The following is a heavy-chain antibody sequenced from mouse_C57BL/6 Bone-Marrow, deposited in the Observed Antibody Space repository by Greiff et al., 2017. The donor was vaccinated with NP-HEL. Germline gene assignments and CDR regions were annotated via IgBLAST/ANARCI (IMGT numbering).Heavy chain of an antibody. CDR2: IDPSDSET. Sequence: QVQLQQSGAELVRPGSSVKLSCKASGYTFTSYWMHWVKQRPIQGLEWIGNIDPSDSETHYNQKFKDKATLTVDKSSSTAYMQLSSLTSEDSAVYYCARDIGYGSSYNFDYWGQGTTLTVSS. D-gene: IGHD1-1*01. J-gene: IGHJ2*01. CDR3: ARDIGYGSSYNFDY. CDR1: GYTFTSYW. V-gene: IGHV1-52*01.